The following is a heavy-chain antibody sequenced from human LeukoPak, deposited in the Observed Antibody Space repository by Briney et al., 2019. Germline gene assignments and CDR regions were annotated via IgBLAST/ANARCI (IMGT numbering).Heavy chain of an antibody. CDR2: INPSGGST. V-gene: IGHV1-46*01. D-gene: IGHD3-10*01. J-gene: IGHJ5*02. Sequence: ASVKVSCKASGYTFTSYYMHWVRQAPGQGLEWMGIINPSGGSTSYAQKFQGRVTMTRDTSTSTVYMELSSLRSEDTAVYYCARGGYYYGSGSYCNLNWFDPWGQGTLVTVSS. CDR1: GYTFTSYY. CDR3: ARGGYYYGSGSYCNLNWFDP.